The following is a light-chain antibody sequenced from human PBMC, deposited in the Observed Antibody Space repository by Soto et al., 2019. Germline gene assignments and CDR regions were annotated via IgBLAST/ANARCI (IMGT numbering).Light chain of an antibody. CDR1: SSDVGGHNY. CDR2: DVG. J-gene: IGLJ2*01. Sequence: QSALTQPASVSGSPGQSITISCTGTSSDVGGHNYVSWYQQHPGKAPKIMIYDVGNRPSGVSNRFSGSKSGNTASLTISGLHAEDEADYYCSSYASNRTLLFGGGTKLTVL. V-gene: IGLV2-14*01. CDR3: SSYASNRTLL.